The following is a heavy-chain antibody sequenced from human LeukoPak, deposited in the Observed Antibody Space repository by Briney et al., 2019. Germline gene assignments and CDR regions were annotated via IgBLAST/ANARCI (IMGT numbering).Heavy chain of an antibody. D-gene: IGHD6-6*01. CDR3: ARVSSRGWFDP. CDR2: IYYSGST. J-gene: IGHJ5*02. Sequence: SETPSLTCTVSGGSISSYYWSWIRQPPGKGLEWIGYIYYSGSTNYNPSLKSRVTISVDTSKNQFSLKLSSVTAADTAVYYCARVSSRGWFDPWGQGTLVTVSS. CDR1: GGSISSYY. V-gene: IGHV4-59*01.